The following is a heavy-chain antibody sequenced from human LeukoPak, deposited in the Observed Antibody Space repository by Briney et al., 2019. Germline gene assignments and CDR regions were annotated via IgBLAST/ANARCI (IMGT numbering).Heavy chain of an antibody. CDR2: INSRSSTI. CDR1: GFTFSSYS. V-gene: IGHV3-48*01. Sequence: GGSLRLSCAASGFTFSSYSMNWVRQAPGKGLEWVSYINSRSSTIYYADSVRGRFTISRDNAKNSLYLQMNSLKAEDTAIYYCAREVGTPQAFDIWGQGTMVTVSS. D-gene: IGHD1-26*01. CDR3: AREVGTPQAFDI. J-gene: IGHJ3*02.